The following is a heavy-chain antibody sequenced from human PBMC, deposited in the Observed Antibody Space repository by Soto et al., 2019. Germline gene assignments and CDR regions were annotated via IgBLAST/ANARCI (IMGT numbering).Heavy chain of an antibody. Sequence: SGAEVKKPGASVKVSCQASGYTFTPYTLHWVRQAPGQSLEWMGWINAGNGNTKFSQKFQARVTITRDTSASTAYMELSSLKSEDTAVYYCARDRAGYYVYWGQGTLVTVPS. CDR1: GYTFTPYT. V-gene: IGHV1-3*01. CDR2: INAGNGNT. J-gene: IGHJ4*02. CDR3: ARDRAGYYVY.